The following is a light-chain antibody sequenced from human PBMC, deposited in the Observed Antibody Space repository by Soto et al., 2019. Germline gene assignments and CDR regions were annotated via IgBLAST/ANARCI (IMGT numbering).Light chain of an antibody. CDR1: QSVSSN. CDR2: TTS. CDR3: QQYNNGPSLT. J-gene: IGKJ1*01. V-gene: IGKV3-15*01. Sequence: EIVLTHSPATLSVSPGERATLSCRASQSVSSNLAWYQQQPGQAPRLLIYTTSNRATGIPARFSGSGSGTEFSLSISSLQSEDFAVYYCQQYNNGPSLTFGQGTKVDIK.